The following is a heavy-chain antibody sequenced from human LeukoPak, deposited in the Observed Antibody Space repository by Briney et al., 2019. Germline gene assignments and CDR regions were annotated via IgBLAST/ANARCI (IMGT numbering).Heavy chain of an antibody. Sequence: ASVKVSCKASGGTFSIYAISWVRQAPGQGLEWMGRIIPILGIANYAQKFQGRVTITADKSTSTAYMELSSLRSEDTAVYYCARASYSSGPQYFDYWGQGTLVTVSS. CDR3: ARASYSSGPQYFDY. J-gene: IGHJ4*02. CDR2: IIPILGIA. CDR1: GGTFSIYA. D-gene: IGHD6-19*01. V-gene: IGHV1-69*04.